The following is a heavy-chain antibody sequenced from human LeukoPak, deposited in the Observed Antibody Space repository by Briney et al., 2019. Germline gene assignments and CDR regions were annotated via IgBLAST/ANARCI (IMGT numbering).Heavy chain of an antibody. CDR1: GGSISSGGYY. CDR2: IYYSGST. J-gene: IGHJ6*02. D-gene: IGHD4-17*01. Sequence: SETLSLTCTVSGGSISSGGYYWSWIRQHPGKGLEWIGYIYYSGSTYYNPSLKSRVTISVDTSKNQFSLKLSSVTAADTAVYYCARSTVTTRNYHYYYGMDVWGQGTTVTVSS. V-gene: IGHV4-31*03. CDR3: ARSTVTTRNYHYYYGMDV.